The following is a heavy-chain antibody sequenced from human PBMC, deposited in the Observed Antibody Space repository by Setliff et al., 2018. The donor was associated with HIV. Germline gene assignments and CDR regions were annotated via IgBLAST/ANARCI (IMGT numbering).Heavy chain of an antibody. J-gene: IGHJ4*02. CDR2: IYTSRGT. CDR3: ARSPSYRSSWEYYFDY. CDR1: GGSISGYH. D-gene: IGHD6-13*01. Sequence: TLSLTCTVSGGSISGYHWNWLRQTPGKGLEWIGYIYTSRGTNYNHSLRTRVIISVDTSNQFSLKLSSVTAADAAVYYCARSPSYRSSWEYYFDYWSQGILVTV. V-gene: IGHV4-4*09.